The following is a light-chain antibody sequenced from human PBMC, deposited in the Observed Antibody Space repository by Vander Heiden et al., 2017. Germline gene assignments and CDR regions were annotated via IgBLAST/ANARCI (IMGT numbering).Light chain of an antibody. V-gene: IGKV1-33*01. CDR3: QQYDNLPLT. CDR2: DAS. J-gene: IGKJ4*01. Sequence: DIQMTQSPSSLSASVGDRVTITCQASQDIRNYLSWYQQKPGKAPKLLIYDASNLETGVPSRFSGSGSGTDFTFTISSLQPEDIATYYCQQYDNLPLTFGGGTKVELQ. CDR1: QDIRNY.